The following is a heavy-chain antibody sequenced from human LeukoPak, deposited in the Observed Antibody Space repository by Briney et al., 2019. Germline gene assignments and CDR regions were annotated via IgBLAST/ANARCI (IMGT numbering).Heavy chain of an antibody. J-gene: IGHJ5*02. D-gene: IGHD2-8*01. V-gene: IGHV1-69*05. CDR2: IIPIFGTA. CDR3: ARDYCTNGVCYWFDP. Sequence: ASVKASCKASGGTFSSYAISWVRQAPGQGLEWMGGIIPIFGTANYAQKFQGRGTITTDESTSTAYMELSSLRSEDTAVYYCARDYCTNGVCYWFDPWGQGTLVTVSS. CDR1: GGTFSSYA.